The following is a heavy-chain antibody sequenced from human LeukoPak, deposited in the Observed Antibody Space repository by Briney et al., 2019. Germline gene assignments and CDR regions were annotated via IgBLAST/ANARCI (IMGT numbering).Heavy chain of an antibody. V-gene: IGHV3-11*04. J-gene: IGHJ6*03. CDR3: ARESRGYDILTGKYHQGYYSYYMDV. D-gene: IGHD3-9*01. CDR2: ISSSGSTI. Sequence: PGGSLRLSCAASGFTFSDYYMSWIRQAPGKGLEWVSYISSSGSTIYYADSVKGRFTISRDNAKNSLYLQMNSLRAEDTAVYYCARESRGYDILTGKYHQGYYSYYMDVWGKGTTVTVSS. CDR1: GFTFSDYY.